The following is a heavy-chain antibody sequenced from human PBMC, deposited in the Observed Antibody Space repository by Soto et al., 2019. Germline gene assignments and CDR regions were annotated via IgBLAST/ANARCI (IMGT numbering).Heavy chain of an antibody. Sequence: QVPLVESGGGVVQPGRSLRLACAAPRNIFSDHGMHWVRQAPGKGLEWVAVISFDGSKKYYAESVKGRFTISRDNSKNAFYLQMNSPREEDTAVYYCAKDGGLRFLEWPSNWFDPWGQGTLVTVSS. CDR1: RNIFSDHG. V-gene: IGHV3-30*18. CDR2: ISFDGSKK. CDR3: AKDGGLRFLEWPSNWFDP. D-gene: IGHD3-3*01. J-gene: IGHJ5*02.